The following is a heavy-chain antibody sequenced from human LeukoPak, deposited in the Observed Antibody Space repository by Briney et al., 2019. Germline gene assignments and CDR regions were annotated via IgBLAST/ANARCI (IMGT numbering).Heavy chain of an antibody. D-gene: IGHD3-22*01. CDR1: GFTFSSYE. CDR2: ISSSGSTI. V-gene: IGHV3-48*03. J-gene: IGHJ3*02. CDR3: ARVGTMIGIDAFDI. Sequence: GGSLRLSCAASGFTFSSYEMNWVRQAPGKGLEWVSYISSSGSTIYYADSVKGRFTISRDNAKNSLNLQMNSLRAEDTAVYYCARVGTMIGIDAFDIWGQGTMVTVSS.